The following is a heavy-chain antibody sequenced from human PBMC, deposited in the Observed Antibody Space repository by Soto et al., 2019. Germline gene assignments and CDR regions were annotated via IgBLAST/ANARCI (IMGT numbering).Heavy chain of an antibody. J-gene: IGHJ4*02. CDR2: ISGSGGST. D-gene: IGHD3-16*01. Sequence: EVQLLESGGGLVQPGGSLRLSCAASGFTFSSYAMSWVRQAPGKGLELVSAISGSGGSTYYADSVKGRFTISRDNSKNPLYLQMNSLRAEDTAVYYCAKSRRGRWPLPAVDYWGQGTLVTVSS. CDR3: AKSRRGRWPLPAVDY. CDR1: GFTFSSYA. V-gene: IGHV3-23*01.